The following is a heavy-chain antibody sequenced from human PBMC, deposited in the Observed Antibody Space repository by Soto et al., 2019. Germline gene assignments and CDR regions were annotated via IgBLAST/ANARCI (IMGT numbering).Heavy chain of an antibody. Sequence: GGSLRLSCAASGFTFSSYWTSWVRQAPGKGLEWVANIKQDGSEKYYVDSVKGRFTISRDNAKNSLYLQMNSLRAEDTAVYYCARENSGHDDGSGMDVWGQGTTVTVSS. CDR1: GFTFSSYW. CDR2: IKQDGSEK. J-gene: IGHJ6*02. V-gene: IGHV3-7*03. CDR3: ARENSGHDDGSGMDV. D-gene: IGHD5-12*01.